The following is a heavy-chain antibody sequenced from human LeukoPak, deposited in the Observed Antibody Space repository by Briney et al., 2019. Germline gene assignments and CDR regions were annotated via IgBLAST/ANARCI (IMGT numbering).Heavy chain of an antibody. CDR2: ISAYNGNT. CDR3: ARDSLLLWFGSSHYYGMDV. D-gene: IGHD3-10*01. Sequence: ASVKVSCKASGYTFTSYGISSVRQAPGQGLEWIGWISAYNGNTNYAQKRQGRVTMTTHTYTSTAYMELRSLRSDDTAVYYCARDSLLLWFGSSHYYGMDVWGQGTTVTVSS. CDR1: GYTFTSYG. V-gene: IGHV1-18*01. J-gene: IGHJ6*02.